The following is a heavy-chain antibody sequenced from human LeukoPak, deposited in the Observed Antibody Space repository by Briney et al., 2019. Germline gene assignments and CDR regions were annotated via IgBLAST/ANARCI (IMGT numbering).Heavy chain of an antibody. CDR3: ARDGYYGSGSPGWFGP. Sequence: SETLSLTRTVSGYSISSAFYWGWIRLPPGKGLEWIGSIFHRGTTYYNTSLQSRVNLSMDTSKNQFSLKLSSLTTEDTAIYYCARDGYYGSGSPGWFGPWGQGTLVVVSA. V-gene: IGHV4-38-2*02. CDR1: GYSISSAFY. CDR2: IFHRGTT. J-gene: IGHJ5*02. D-gene: IGHD3-10*01.